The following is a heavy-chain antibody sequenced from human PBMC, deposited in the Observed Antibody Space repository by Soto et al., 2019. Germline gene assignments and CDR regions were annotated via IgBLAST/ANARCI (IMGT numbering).Heavy chain of an antibody. CDR1: GYTFTSYA. V-gene: IGHV1-3*01. Sequence: GASVKVSCKASGYTFTSYAMHWVRQAPGQRPEWMGWINAGNGNAKYSQKFQGRVTITRDTSASTAYMELSSLRSEDTAVYYCAIGTYSSSWYGYWGQGTLVTVSS. J-gene: IGHJ4*02. CDR3: AIGTYSSSWYGY. D-gene: IGHD6-13*01. CDR2: INAGNGNA.